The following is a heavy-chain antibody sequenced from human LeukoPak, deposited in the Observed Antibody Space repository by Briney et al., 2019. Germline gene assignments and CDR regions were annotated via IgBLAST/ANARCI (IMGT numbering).Heavy chain of an antibody. Sequence: SVKVSCKASGGTFSSYAISWVRQAPGQGLEWMGRIIPILGIANYAQKFQGRVTITADKSTSTACMELSSLRSEDTAVYYCARLGGSYGGFDYWGQGTLVTVSS. CDR2: IIPILGIA. J-gene: IGHJ4*02. D-gene: IGHD1-26*01. CDR1: GGTFSSYA. CDR3: ARLGGSYGGFDY. V-gene: IGHV1-69*04.